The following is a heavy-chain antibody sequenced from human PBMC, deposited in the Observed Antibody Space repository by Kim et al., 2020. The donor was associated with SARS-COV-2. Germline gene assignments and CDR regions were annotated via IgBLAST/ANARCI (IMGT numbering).Heavy chain of an antibody. Sequence: SETLSLTCTVSGGSISSYYWSWIRQPPGKGLEWIGYIYYSGSTNYNPSLKSRVTISVDTSKNQFSLKLSPVTAADTAVYYCARAPPASTGWFDPWGQGTLVTVSS. CDR2: IYYSGST. CDR1: GGSISSYY. V-gene: IGHV4-59*01. J-gene: IGHJ5*02. D-gene: IGHD2-2*01. CDR3: ARAPPASTGWFDP.